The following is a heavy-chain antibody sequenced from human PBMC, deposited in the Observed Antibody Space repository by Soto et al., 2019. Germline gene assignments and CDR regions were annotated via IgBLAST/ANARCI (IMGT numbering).Heavy chain of an antibody. CDR2: ISGSGGST. V-gene: IGHV3-23*01. CDR1: GFTFSSYA. Sequence: EVQLLESGGGLVQPGGSLRLSCAASGFTFSSYAMSWVRQAPGKGLEWVSAISGSGGSTYYADSVKGRFTISRDNSKNTLYLQMNSLRAEDTAVYYCAKSNRRSTYYYDSSGSFDYWGQGTLVTVSS. D-gene: IGHD3-22*01. CDR3: AKSNRRSTYYYDSSGSFDY. J-gene: IGHJ4*02.